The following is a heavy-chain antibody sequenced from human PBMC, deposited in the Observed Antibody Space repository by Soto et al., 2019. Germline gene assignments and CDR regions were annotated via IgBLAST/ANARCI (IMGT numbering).Heavy chain of an antibody. CDR3: ARGLSSSSWLFEY. J-gene: IGHJ4*02. Sequence: QVQLVESGGGVVQPGRSLRLSCAASGFSFSSYILHWVRQAPGKGLEWVAVISSDGKNEYYADSVKGRFTVSRDKSKNTLNLQMNSLRPEDTAVYYCARGLSSSSWLFEYWGQGTLVTVSS. CDR2: ISSDGKNE. V-gene: IGHV3-30*04. CDR1: GFSFSSYI. D-gene: IGHD6-13*01.